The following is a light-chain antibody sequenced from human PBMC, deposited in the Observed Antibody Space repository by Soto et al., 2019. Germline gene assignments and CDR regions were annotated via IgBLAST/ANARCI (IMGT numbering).Light chain of an antibody. CDR3: LQDYDYPRT. CDR1: QDISTE. Sequence: ALQMTQSPSSLSASVGDRVTITCRASQDISTELGWYQQKPGKAPKLLIYGATTLQSGVPSRFSGSGSGTDFTLTISVLQPEDFATYYCLQDYDYPRTFGQGTKVEVK. V-gene: IGKV1-6*01. J-gene: IGKJ1*01. CDR2: GAT.